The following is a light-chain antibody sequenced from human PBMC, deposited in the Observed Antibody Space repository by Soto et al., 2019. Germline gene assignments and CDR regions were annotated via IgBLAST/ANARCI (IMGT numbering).Light chain of an antibody. CDR1: SSDVGSYNL. Sequence: SALTQPASVSGSPGQSITISCTGTSSDVGSYNLVSWYQQHPGKAPKLMIYEGSKPPSGVSNRFSGSKSGNTASLTISGLQAEDEAEYYCCSYAGSSTFYVFGTGTKLTVL. J-gene: IGLJ1*01. V-gene: IGLV2-23*01. CDR2: EGS. CDR3: CSYAGSSTFYV.